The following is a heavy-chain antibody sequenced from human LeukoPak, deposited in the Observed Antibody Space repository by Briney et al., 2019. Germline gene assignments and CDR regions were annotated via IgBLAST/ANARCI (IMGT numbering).Heavy chain of an antibody. CDR2: IYYSGST. CDR1: GGSISSYY. V-gene: IGHV4-59*01. Sequence: ETLSLACTVSGGSISSYYWSWIRQPPGKGLEWIGYIYYSGSTNYNPSLKSRVTISVDTSKNQFSLKLSSVTAADTAVYYCAGRDCSSTSCYQRYYYYMDVWGKGTTVTVSS. CDR3: AGRDCSSTSCYQRYYYYMDV. D-gene: IGHD2-2*01. J-gene: IGHJ6*03.